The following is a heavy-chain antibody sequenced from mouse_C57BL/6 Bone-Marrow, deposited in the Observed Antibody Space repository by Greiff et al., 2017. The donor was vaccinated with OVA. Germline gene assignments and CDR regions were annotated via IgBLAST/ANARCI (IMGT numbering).Heavy chain of an antibody. CDR1: GYTFTDYY. CDR2: INPYNGGT. J-gene: IGHJ4*01. CDR3: ASRQLRPSAIDY. V-gene: IGHV1-19*01. D-gene: IGHD3-2*02. Sequence: VQLKQSGPVLVKPGASVKMSCKASGYTFTDYYMNWVKQSHGKSLEWIGVINPYNGGTSYNQKFKGKATLTVDKSSSTAYMELNSLTSEDSAVYYCASRQLRPSAIDYWGQGTSVTVSS.